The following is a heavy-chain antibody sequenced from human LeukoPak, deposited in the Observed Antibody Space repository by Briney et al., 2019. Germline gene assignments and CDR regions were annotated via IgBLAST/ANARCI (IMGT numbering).Heavy chain of an antibody. V-gene: IGHV1-18*01. CDR2: ISAYNGNT. J-gene: IGHJ6*03. Sequence: ASVKVSCKASGYTFTSYGISWVRQAPGQGLEWMGWISAYNGNTNYAQKLQGRVTMTTDTSTSTAYMELRSLRSDDTAVYYCARAPSNAYSSSWPKYYYYYYMDVWGKGTTVTVSS. CDR3: ARAPSNAYSSSWPKYYYYYYMDV. D-gene: IGHD6-13*01. CDR1: GYTFTSYG.